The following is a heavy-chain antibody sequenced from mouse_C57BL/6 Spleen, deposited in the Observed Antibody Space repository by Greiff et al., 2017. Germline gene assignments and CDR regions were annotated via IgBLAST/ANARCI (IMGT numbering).Heavy chain of an antibody. CDR1: GFTFSDYG. J-gene: IGHJ4*01. CDR3: ARSVYYGSSHYYAMDY. D-gene: IGHD1-1*01. Sequence: DVMLVESGGGLVKPGGSLKLSCAASGFTFSDYGMHWVRQAPEKGLEWVAYISSGSSTIYYADTVKGRFTISRDNAKNTLFLQMTSLRSEDTAMYYCARSVYYGSSHYYAMDYWGQGTSVTVSS. CDR2: ISSGSSTI. V-gene: IGHV5-17*01.